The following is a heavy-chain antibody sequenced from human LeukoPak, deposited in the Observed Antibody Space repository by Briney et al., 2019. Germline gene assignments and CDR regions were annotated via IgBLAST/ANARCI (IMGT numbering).Heavy chain of an antibody. J-gene: IGHJ4*02. CDR2: IYFSGST. Sequence: SETLSLTCTVSGDSISSGGYYWSWIRQHPGKGLEWIGYIYFSGSTYYSPSLKSRVTISVDASKNQFSLKLSSVTAADTAVYYSARVLSSGGEDWGRFDYWGQGTLVTVSS. CDR3: ARVLSSGGEDWGRFDY. V-gene: IGHV4-31*03. D-gene: IGHD3-16*01. CDR1: GDSISSGGYY.